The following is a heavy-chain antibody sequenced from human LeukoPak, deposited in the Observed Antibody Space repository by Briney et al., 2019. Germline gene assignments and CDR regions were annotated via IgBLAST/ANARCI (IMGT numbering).Heavy chain of an antibody. CDR1: GYSFTAFY. CDR3: ARDGEYGTGSYYRGCFDY. Sequence: GASVKVSCKASGYSFTAFYIHWVRQAPGQGLEWMGWIHPRSGEKNYAYKFRGRVTMTRDTSISTTYMDLGSLGSDDTAVYYCARDGEYGTGSYYRGCFDYWGQGTLVTVSS. D-gene: IGHD3-10*01. J-gene: IGHJ4*02. CDR2: IHPRSGEK. V-gene: IGHV1-2*02.